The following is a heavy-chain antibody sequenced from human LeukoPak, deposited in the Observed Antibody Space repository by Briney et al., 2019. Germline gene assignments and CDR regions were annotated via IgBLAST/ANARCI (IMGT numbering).Heavy chain of an antibody. D-gene: IGHD6-19*01. Sequence: PGGSLRLSCAASGFTFSSYSMNWVRQAPGKGLEWVSYIGSSSSTIYYADSVKGRFTISRDNAKNSLYLQMNSLRAEDTAVYYCARWGAVAYFDYWGQGTLVTVSS. CDR1: GFTFSSYS. V-gene: IGHV3-48*01. CDR2: IGSSSSTI. J-gene: IGHJ4*02. CDR3: ARWGAVAYFDY.